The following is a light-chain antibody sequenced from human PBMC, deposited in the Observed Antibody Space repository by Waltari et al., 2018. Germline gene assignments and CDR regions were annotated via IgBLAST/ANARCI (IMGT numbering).Light chain of an antibody. J-gene: IGKJ1*01. CDR2: AAS. CDR1: QGVSSY. Sequence: AIRMTQSPSSLSASTGDRVTITCRAGQGVSSYLAWYQQKPGKAPNLLIYAASTLQSWVPSRFSGSGSGTDFSLIISCLQSEDFATYYCQQYYSYPWTFGQGTKVEI. CDR3: QQYYSYPWT. V-gene: IGKV1-8*01.